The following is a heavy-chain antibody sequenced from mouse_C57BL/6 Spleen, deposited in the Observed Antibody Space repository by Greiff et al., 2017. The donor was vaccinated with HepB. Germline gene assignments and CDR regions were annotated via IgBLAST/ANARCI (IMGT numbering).Heavy chain of an antibody. CDR1: GYTFTDYY. CDR3: ARRGGDYSYYAMDY. D-gene: IGHD2-4*01. CDR2: IYPGSGNT. V-gene: IGHV1-76*01. Sequence: QVHVKQSGAELVRPGASVKLSCKASGYTFTDYYINWVKQRPGQGLEWIARIYPGSGNTYYNEKFKGKATLTAEKSSSTAYMQLSSLTSEDSAVYFCARRGGDYSYYAMDYWGQGTSVTVSS. J-gene: IGHJ4*01.